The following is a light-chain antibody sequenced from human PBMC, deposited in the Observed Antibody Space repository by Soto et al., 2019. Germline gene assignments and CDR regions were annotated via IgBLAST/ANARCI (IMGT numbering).Light chain of an antibody. CDR3: QQRPSWPLT. CDR2: DVS. J-gene: IGKJ4*01. V-gene: IGKV3-11*01. CDR1: QSISSH. Sequence: EIVLTQSPATLSLSPGERATLSCRASQSISSHLVWYQQRPGQAPRLLMYDVSNRATGIPARFSGSGSGTDFTLTISSLEPEDFAIYYCQQRPSWPLTFGGGTKVEIK.